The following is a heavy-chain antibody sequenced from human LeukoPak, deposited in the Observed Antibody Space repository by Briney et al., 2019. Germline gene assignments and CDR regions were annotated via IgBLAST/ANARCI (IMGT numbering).Heavy chain of an antibody. J-gene: IGHJ4*02. CDR2: ISYDGSNK. CDR1: GFTFSSYA. D-gene: IGHD2-2*01. V-gene: IGHV3-30*04. CDR3: AREDCSSTSCYGFDY. Sequence: GGSLRLSCAASGFTFSSYARHWVRQAPGKGLEWVAVISYDGSNKYYADSVKGRFTISRDNSKNTLYLQMNSLRAEDTAVYYCAREDCSSTSCYGFDYWGQGTVVTVSS.